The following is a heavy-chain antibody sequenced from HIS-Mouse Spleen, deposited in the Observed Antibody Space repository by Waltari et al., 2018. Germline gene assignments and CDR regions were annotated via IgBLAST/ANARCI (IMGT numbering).Heavy chain of an antibody. D-gene: IGHD1-7*01. CDR1: GGSISRGGYY. J-gene: IGHJ4*02. Sequence: QVQLQESGPGLVKPSQTLSLTRTVSGGSISRGGYYWSWIRQHPGKGLEWIGYIYYSGSTYYNPSLKSRVTISVDTSKNQFSLKLSSVTAADTAVYYCARGEGRELKVDYWGQGTLVTVSS. CDR3: ARGEGRELKVDY. CDR2: IYYSGST. V-gene: IGHV4-31*03.